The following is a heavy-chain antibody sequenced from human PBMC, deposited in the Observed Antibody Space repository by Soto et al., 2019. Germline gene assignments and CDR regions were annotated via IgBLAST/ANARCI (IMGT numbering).Heavy chain of an antibody. J-gene: IGHJ3*02. CDR2: ISGSVGTT. V-gene: IGHV3-23*01. CDR1: GFTFSNYV. CDR3: AKDLEQSGGAGALDI. Sequence: EAQLLESGGGLVQPGGSLRLSCAASGFTFSNYVINWVRQAPGKGLEWVSAISGSVGTTYYADSVKGRFTISRDNSKNTLVLQMRSLRAEDTAVYYCAKDLEQSGGAGALDIWGQGTMVTVSS. D-gene: IGHD1-26*01.